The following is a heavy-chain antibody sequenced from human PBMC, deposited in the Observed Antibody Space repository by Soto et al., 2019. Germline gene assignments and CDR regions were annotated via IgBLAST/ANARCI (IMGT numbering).Heavy chain of an antibody. CDR1: GFTVSSKY. Sequence: EAQLVESGGGLVQPGGSLRLSCAASGFTVSSKYMSWVRQAPGKGLEWVSVIYSDGSAYYADSVKGRFTISRDNSKNTLYLQMNSLRAEDTAVYYCARHGYNYGGGYFDYWGQGTLVTVSS. CDR3: ARHGYNYGGGYFDY. CDR2: IYSDGSA. D-gene: IGHD5-18*01. J-gene: IGHJ4*02. V-gene: IGHV3-66*04.